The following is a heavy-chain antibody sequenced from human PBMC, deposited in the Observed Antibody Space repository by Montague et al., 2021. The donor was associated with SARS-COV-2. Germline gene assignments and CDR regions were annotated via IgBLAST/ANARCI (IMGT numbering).Heavy chain of an antibody. D-gene: IGHD3-10*01. CDR3: ARVMIRGVTTPFDY. CDR2: IYYSGTT. Sequence: SETLSLSYSVSSGSIISSGYYWGWIRQPPGKELEWIGNIYYSGTTYYNPSLQSRGTISVDTSKNHFSLRLSSVTAADTAVYYCARVMIRGVTTPFDYWGQGTQVTVSS. V-gene: IGHV4-39*02. CDR1: SGSIISSGYY. J-gene: IGHJ4*02.